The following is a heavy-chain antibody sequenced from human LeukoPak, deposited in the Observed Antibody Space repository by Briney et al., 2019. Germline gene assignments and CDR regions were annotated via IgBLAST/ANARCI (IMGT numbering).Heavy chain of an antibody. J-gene: IGHJ4*02. V-gene: IGHV3-30*02. CDR1: GFTFNSYG. D-gene: IGHD2-15*01. CDR3: AIYIGYCSGGSCPPLDY. Sequence: GGSLRLSCAASGFTFNSYGMHWVRQAPGKGLEWVSFIRYDGSNKYYADSVKGRFTISRDNAKNSLYLQMNSLRAEDTAVYYCAIYIGYCSGGSCPPLDYWGQGTLVTVSS. CDR2: IRYDGSNK.